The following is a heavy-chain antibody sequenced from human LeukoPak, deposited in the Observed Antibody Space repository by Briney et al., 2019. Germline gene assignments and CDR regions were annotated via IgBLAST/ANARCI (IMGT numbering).Heavy chain of an antibody. CDR1: GGSISSYY. Sequence: SETLSLTCTVSGGSISSYYWNWIRQSPGKGLEWIGYIYYSGTTNYNPSLKSRVTISLDTSRNQFSLKLTSVTAADTAVYYCARDRCSSPRCSSDKYYGMDFWGQGTTVTVSS. CDR2: IYYSGTT. D-gene: IGHD2-2*01. J-gene: IGHJ6*02. CDR3: ARDRCSSPRCSSDKYYGMDF. V-gene: IGHV4-59*01.